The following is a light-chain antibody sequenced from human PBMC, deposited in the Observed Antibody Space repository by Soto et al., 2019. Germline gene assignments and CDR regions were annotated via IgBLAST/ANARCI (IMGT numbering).Light chain of an antibody. Sequence: DIQMTHSPSTLSASVGDRVTITFRSSQSISSLLAWYQQKPGKAPQLLIYTESSLESGVQSRFSGSGSGTEFILTIRSLQHDDFATYYRQKYNRHCTFGEGTKVDIK. CDR3: QKYNRHCT. J-gene: IGKJ4*02. CDR2: TES. CDR1: QSISSL. V-gene: IGKV1-5*03.